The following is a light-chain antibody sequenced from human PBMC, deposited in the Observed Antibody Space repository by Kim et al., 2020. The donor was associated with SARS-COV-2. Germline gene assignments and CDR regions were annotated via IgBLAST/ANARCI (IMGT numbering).Light chain of an antibody. V-gene: IGKV1-17*03. CDR3: LQHKFYPLT. J-gene: IGKJ4*01. Sequence: DIQMTQSPSVMSASVGDRVTITCRASQDINNYLAWFQQKPGNAPKRLIYAASTLQSGVPSRFSGSGSGTEFTLTISSLQPEDFATYYCLQHKFYPLTFGGGTKVDIK. CDR2: AAS. CDR1: QDINNY.